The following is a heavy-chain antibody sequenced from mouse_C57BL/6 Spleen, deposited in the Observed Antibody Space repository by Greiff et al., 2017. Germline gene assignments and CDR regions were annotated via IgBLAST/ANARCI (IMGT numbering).Heavy chain of an antibody. V-gene: IGHV1-64*01. CDR1: GYTFTSYW. CDR2: IHPNSGST. CDR3: ARVYDGYYV. D-gene: IGHD2-3*01. J-gene: IGHJ2*01. Sequence: QVHVKQPGAELVKPGASVKLSCKASGYTFTSYWMHWVKQRPVQGLEWIGMIHPNSGSTNYNEKFKSKATLTVDKSSSTAYMQLSSLTSEDSAVYYCARVYDGYYVWGQSTTLTV.